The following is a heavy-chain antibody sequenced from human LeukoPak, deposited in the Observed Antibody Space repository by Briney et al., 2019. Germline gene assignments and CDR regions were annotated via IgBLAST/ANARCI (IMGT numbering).Heavy chain of an antibody. CDR3: AKGFYGDYSFDC. CDR1: GFTFSSNA. J-gene: IGHJ4*02. D-gene: IGHD4-17*01. CDR2: ISGSVGST. V-gene: IGHV3-23*01. Sequence: GGSLRLSCAPSGFTFSSNAMSWVREAPGQGLEWVSTISGSVGSTFYADSVKSRFNITRDNSKNTLYLQMNSLRPEESAVDYCAKGFYGDYSFDCWGQGTLVTVSS.